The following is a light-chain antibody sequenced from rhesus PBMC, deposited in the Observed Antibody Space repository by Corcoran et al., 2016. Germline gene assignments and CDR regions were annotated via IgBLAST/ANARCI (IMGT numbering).Light chain of an antibody. V-gene: IGLV3-25*02. CDR3: QVWDSSSKYAHI. CDR2: DDS. J-gene: IGLJ1*01. CDR1: NIGSKS. Sequence: SYELTQPPSVSVSPGQTARITCGGDNIGSKSVHWYQQKPAQAPVLVIYDDSERPSGIPERFSGSNSGNTATLTISGVEAGDEADYYCQVWDSSSKYAHIFGAGTRLTVL.